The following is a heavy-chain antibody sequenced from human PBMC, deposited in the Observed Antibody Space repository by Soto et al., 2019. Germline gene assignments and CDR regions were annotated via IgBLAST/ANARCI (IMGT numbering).Heavy chain of an antibody. V-gene: IGHV1-69*04. CDR1: GGTFSSYA. Sequence: SVKVSCKASGGTFSSYAISWVRQAPGLGLEWMGRVNPILSMSNYAQKFQGRVTMTADKSTSTAYMELRSLRSEDTAFYYCATSYGSGYRAFDYWGRG. J-gene: IGHJ4*01. CDR3: ATSYGSGYRAFDY. CDR2: VNPILSMS. D-gene: IGHD3-10*01.